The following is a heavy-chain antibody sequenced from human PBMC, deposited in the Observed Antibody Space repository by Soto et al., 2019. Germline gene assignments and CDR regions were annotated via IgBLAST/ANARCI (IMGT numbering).Heavy chain of an antibody. CDR1: GYTFTGYY. J-gene: IGHJ4*02. CDR2: INPNSGGT. CDR3: ARDPEEYYDYGRDY. D-gene: IGHD3-16*01. Sequence: ASVKVSCKASGYTFTGYYMHWVRQAPGQGLEWMGWINPNSGGTNYAQKFQGRVTMTRGTSISTAYMELSRLRSDDTAVYYCARDPEEYYDYGRDYWGQGTLVTVSS. V-gene: IGHV1-2*02.